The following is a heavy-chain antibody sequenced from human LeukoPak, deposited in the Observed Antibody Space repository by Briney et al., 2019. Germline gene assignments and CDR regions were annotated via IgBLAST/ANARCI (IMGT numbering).Heavy chain of an antibody. D-gene: IGHD6-6*01. Sequence: PGGSLRLSCAASGFTFSDSYMSWIRQAPGKGLEYISYISSSGSTIYYADSVKGRFTLSRDNAKNSLSLEMNSLRAEDAAVYYCARDLGTRKSIAFADWGQGTLVTVSS. CDR2: ISSSGSTI. CDR3: ARDLGTRKSIAFAD. CDR1: GFTFSDSY. V-gene: IGHV3-11*04. J-gene: IGHJ4*02.